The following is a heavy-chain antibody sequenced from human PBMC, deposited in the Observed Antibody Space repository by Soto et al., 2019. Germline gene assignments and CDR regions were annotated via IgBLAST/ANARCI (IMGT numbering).Heavy chain of an antibody. J-gene: IGHJ6*02. CDR2: ISYDGSNK. V-gene: IGHV3-30-3*01. CDR1: GFTFSSYA. Sequence: HPGGSLRLSCAASGFTFSSYAMSWVRQAPGKGLEWVAVISYDGSNKYYADSVKGRFTISRDNSKNTLYLQMNSLRAEDTAVYYCARARDSNYPNYYYYGMDVWGQGTTVTVSS. D-gene: IGHD4-4*01. CDR3: ARARDSNYPNYYYYGMDV.